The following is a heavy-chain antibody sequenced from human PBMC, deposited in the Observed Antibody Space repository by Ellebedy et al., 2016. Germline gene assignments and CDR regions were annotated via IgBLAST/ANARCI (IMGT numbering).Heavy chain of an antibody. D-gene: IGHD1-1*01. CDR2: ISRSGDST. CDR3: ARGTGHFDY. CDR1: GFTFSSYV. J-gene: IGHJ4*02. Sequence: GGSLRLXXAASGFTFSSYVMSWVRQAPGGGLKWVSGISRSGDSTYYADSVKDRFTISRDNAKNSLYLQLNSLRVEDTAVYFCARGTGHFDYWGQGTLVTVSS. V-gene: IGHV3-23*01.